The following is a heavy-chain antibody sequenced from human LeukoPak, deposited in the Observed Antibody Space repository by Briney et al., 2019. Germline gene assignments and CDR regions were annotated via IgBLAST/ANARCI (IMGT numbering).Heavy chain of an antibody. J-gene: IGHJ4*02. CDR3: AGDGVYSRSWYVDY. D-gene: IGHD6-13*01. Sequence: GASVKVSCKASGYTFTAYYIHWVRQAPGQGLEWMGWISPNSGGTNYAQKFQGRVTMTRDTSISTAYMELSGLRSDDTAVYYCAGDGVYSRSWYVDYWGPGTLVTVSS. V-gene: IGHV1-2*02. CDR1: GYTFTAYY. CDR2: ISPNSGGT.